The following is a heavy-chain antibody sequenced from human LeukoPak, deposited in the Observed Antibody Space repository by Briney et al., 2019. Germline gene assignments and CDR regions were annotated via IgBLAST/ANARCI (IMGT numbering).Heavy chain of an antibody. CDR2: IYSGGST. CDR1: GFTVSSNY. V-gene: IGHV3-53*01. J-gene: IGHJ4*02. D-gene: IGHD4-17*01. CDR3: ARANRYGDSFDY. Sequence: GGSLRLSCAASGFTVSSNYMSWVRQAPGKGLEWVSVIYSGGSTYYADSVKGRFTISRDNSKNTLYLQMNSLRAEDTAVYYCARANRYGDSFDYWGQGTLVIVSS.